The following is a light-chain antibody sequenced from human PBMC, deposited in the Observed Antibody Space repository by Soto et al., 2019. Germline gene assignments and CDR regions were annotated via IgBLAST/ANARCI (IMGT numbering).Light chain of an antibody. V-gene: IGKV1-39*01. CDR2: SAS. Sequence: DIQMTQSPSSVSASIGDTVTITCRASQDINVYLNWYQQKPGEVPKLLIYSASTLHSGVPSRFTGSGSETDFTLTIPSLQPDDFATYYCQHGYVAPYSFGQGTKVDI. CDR1: QDINVY. CDR3: QHGYVAPYS. J-gene: IGKJ2*03.